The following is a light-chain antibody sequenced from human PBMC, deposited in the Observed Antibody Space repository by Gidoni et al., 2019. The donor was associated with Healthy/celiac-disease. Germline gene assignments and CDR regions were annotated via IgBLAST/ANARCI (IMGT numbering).Light chain of an antibody. V-gene: IGLV3-19*01. CDR2: GKH. J-gene: IGLJ1*01. Sequence: SSELTQDPAVSVALGQTVRITCQGDSLRSYYASWYQQKPGQAPVLVIYGKHNRPSGIPDRFSGSSSGNTASLTITGAQAEDEADYYCNSRDSSGNHRGVFGTGTKVTVL. CDR3: NSRDSSGNHRGV. CDR1: SLRSYY.